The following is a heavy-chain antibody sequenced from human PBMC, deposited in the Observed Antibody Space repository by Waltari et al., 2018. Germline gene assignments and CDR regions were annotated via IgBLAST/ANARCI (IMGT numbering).Heavy chain of an antibody. CDR1: GFSFNNYA. V-gene: IGHV3-33*06. D-gene: IGHD2-8*02. CDR2: VWHDGSYK. CDR3: AKDGSASRLVRYYLDH. Sequence: QVQLIQSGAEVKKPGASVKVSCAASGFSFNNYAMHWVRQAPGKGLEWVAVVWHDGSYKFYADSVKGRFTISRDNSKNTLYFQMNSLRAEDTAMYYCAKDGSASRLVRYYLDHWGPGTLVTVSS. J-gene: IGHJ4*02.